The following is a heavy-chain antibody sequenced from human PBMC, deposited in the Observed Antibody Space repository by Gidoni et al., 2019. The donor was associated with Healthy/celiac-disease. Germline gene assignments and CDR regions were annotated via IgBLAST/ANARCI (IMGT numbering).Heavy chain of an antibody. J-gene: IGHJ6*02. Sequence: EVQLVESGGGLVQPGGSLRLSCAASGFTFSSYEMNWVRQAPGKGLEWVSYISSSGSTIYYADSVKGRFTISRDNAKNSLYLQMNSLRAEDTAVYYCARGNYDFWSGYYFGDYYGMDVWGQGTTVTVSS. CDR3: ARGNYDFWSGYYFGDYYGMDV. CDR2: ISSSGSTI. D-gene: IGHD3-3*01. CDR1: GFTFSSYE. V-gene: IGHV3-48*03.